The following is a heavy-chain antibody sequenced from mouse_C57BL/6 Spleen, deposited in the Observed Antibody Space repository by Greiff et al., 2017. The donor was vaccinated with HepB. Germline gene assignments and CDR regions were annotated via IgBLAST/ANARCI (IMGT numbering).Heavy chain of an antibody. CDR1: GYTFTDYE. Sequence: VQLQQSGAELVRPGASVTLSCKASGYTFTDYEMHWVKQTPVHGLEWIGAIDPETGGTAYNQKFKGKAILTADKSSSTAYMELRSLTSEDSAVYYCTRFTTVAPGYYFDDWGQGTTLTVSS. D-gene: IGHD1-1*01. CDR3: TRFTTVAPGYYFDD. V-gene: IGHV1-15*01. CDR2: IDPETGGT. J-gene: IGHJ2*01.